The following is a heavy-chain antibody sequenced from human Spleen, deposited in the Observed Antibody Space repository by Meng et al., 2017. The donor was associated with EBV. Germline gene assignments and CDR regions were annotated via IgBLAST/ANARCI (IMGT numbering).Heavy chain of an antibody. J-gene: IGHJ4*02. V-gene: IGHV3-30*03. Sequence: HLGGAGGGLGPPGRSLRRSCAASGFSFSYFGKHWVRQAPGKGLEWVAVISYDGANKYYAASVEGRFTISRDSSKNTLYLQMNSLRADDTAVYYCARGSGRWTFDYWGQGTLVTVSS. CDR1: GFSFSYFG. CDR3: ARGSGRWTFDY. D-gene: IGHD1-26*01. CDR2: ISYDGANK.